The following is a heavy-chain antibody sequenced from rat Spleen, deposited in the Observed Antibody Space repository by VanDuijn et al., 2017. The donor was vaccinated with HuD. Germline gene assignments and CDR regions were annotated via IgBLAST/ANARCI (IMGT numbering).Heavy chain of an antibody. CDR1: GFIFSDYY. V-gene: IGHV5S23*01. J-gene: IGHJ3*01. Sequence: EVQLVESGGGLVQPGGSLKLSCVASGFIFSDYYVAWVRQAPTKGLEWVASISTGGDDTYYRDSVKGRFTISRDDEESTLYLQMDSLRSEDTATYFCARLGGLRNWFAYWGQGTLVTVSS. CDR3: ARLGGLRNWFAY. D-gene: IGHD4-3*01. CDR2: ISTGGDDT.